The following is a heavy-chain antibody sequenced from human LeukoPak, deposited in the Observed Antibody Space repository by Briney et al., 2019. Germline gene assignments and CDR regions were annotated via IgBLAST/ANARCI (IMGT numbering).Heavy chain of an antibody. V-gene: IGHV3-66*01. D-gene: IGHD5-18*01. Sequence: GGSLRLSCAASGLTVSSVYMSWVRQAPGKGLEWVSVLYSGGSTYYADSVKGRFTISRDNSKNTLYLQMNSLRAEDTAVYYCARGYSYSWGYWGQGALVTVSS. CDR3: ARGYSYSWGY. J-gene: IGHJ4*02. CDR2: LYSGGST. CDR1: GLTVSSVY.